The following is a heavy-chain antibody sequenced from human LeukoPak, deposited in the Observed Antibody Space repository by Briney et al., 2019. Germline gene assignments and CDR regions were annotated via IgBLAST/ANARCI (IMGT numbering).Heavy chain of an antibody. D-gene: IGHD3-22*01. CDR1: GFTFSSYA. CDR2: ISSNGGST. V-gene: IGHV3-64*01. J-gene: IGHJ4*02. Sequence: GGSLRLSCAASGFTFSSYAMHWVRQAPGKGLEYVSAISSNGGSTYYANSVKGRFTISRDNSKNTLYLQMGSLRAEDMAVYYCARVGYYDSSGLIDYWGQGTLVTVSS. CDR3: ARVGYYDSSGLIDY.